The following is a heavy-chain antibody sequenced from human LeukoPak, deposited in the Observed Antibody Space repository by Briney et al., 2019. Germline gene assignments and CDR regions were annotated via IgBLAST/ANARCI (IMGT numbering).Heavy chain of an antibody. CDR1: GFTFSSYW. J-gene: IGHJ4*02. CDR3: ARVGAHSYGLKGGSYYFDY. D-gene: IGHD5-18*01. CDR2: INSDGSST. Sequence: GGSLRLSCAASGFTFSSYWMHWVRQAPGKGLVWVSRINSDGSSTSYADSVKGRFTISRDNAKNTLYLQMNSLRAEDTAVYYCARVGAHSYGLKGGSYYFDYWGQGTLVTVSS. V-gene: IGHV3-74*01.